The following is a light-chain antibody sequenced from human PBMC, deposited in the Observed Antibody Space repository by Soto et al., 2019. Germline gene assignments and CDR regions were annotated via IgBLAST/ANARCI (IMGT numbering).Light chain of an antibody. J-gene: IGKJ5*01. CDR2: AAS. Sequence: EIVLTQAPATLSLSPGERATLSCRASQSISTYLAWYQQKPGQAPRLLIYAASNRATDIPARFSGSGSGRDFTLTISSLEPEDYAVYYCQQRSSWPQITFGQGTRLEIK. CDR3: QQRSSWPQIT. V-gene: IGKV3-11*02. CDR1: QSISTY.